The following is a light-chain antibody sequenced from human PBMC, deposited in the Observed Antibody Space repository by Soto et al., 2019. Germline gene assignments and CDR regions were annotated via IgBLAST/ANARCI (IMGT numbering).Light chain of an antibody. V-gene: IGLV2-14*01. CDR3: SAYTGSRTQF. Sequence: QSALTQPASVSGSPGQSITISCTGTSSDVGGYNYVSWYQQHPGKAPKLMIYDVSNRPSGVSNRFSGSKSGNTASLTISGLQAEKEADYYGSAYTGSRTQFFETGTRVT. CDR2: DVS. J-gene: IGLJ1*01. CDR1: SSDVGGYNY.